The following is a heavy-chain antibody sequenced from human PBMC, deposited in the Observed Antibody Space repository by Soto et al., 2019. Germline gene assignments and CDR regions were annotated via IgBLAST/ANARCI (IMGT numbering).Heavy chain of an antibody. Sequence: EVQLAESGGGLVQPGGSLRLSCAASGFTVGTSYMTWVRQAPGKGPEWISVIFSGGSTLYADSVKGRFIISRDNSKNTVYLQMNSLRGEDTAVYYCARGGSAAAKASEHWGQGILVTVSS. CDR3: ARGGSAAAKASEH. V-gene: IGHV3-66*01. CDR1: GFTVGTSY. J-gene: IGHJ1*01. D-gene: IGHD2-15*01. CDR2: IFSGGST.